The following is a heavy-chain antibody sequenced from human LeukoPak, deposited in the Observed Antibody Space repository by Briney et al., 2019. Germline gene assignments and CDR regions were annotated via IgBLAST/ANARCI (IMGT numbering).Heavy chain of an antibody. CDR3: ARGIPYFDY. J-gene: IGHJ4*02. Sequence: ASVKVSCKASGYTFTGYYLHWFRQAPGQGLEWMGWINPSSGGTSYAQKIQGRVTMTRDTSITTAYMELTSLKSDDTAVYFCARGIPYFDYWGQGTLVTVSS. V-gene: IGHV1-2*02. CDR2: INPSSGGT. D-gene: IGHD2-2*02. CDR1: GYTFTGYY.